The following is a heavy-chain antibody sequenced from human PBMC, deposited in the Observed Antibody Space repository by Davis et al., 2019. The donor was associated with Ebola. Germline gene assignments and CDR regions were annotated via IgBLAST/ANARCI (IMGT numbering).Heavy chain of an antibody. J-gene: IGHJ3*02. D-gene: IGHD3-10*01. Sequence: GGSLRLSCAASGFTSSSFSMTWVRQAPGKGLEWVANIKPDGSDRYYVDSVKGRFSVSRDNAKNSLFLQMNSLRAEDTAMYYCARDRGVGGAFDIWGQGTMVTVSS. V-gene: IGHV3-7*01. CDR2: IKPDGSDR. CDR3: ARDRGVGGAFDI. CDR1: GFTSSSFS.